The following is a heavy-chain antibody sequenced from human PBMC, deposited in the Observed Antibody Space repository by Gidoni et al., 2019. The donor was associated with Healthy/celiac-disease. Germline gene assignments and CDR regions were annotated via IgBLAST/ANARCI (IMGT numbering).Heavy chain of an antibody. CDR1: GYPFTGHH. V-gene: IGHV1-2*05. CDR2: INPNSGGT. J-gene: IGHJ3*02. D-gene: IGHD3-22*01. CDR3: ARATETDYYDSSGYSDAFDI. Sequence: QVQLVQSGAEVQKPGASVKVSCKASGYPFTGHHMHWVRQAPGQGLEWMGRINPNSGGTNDAQKFQGRVTMTRDTSISTAYMELSRLRSDDTVVYYCARATETDYYDSSGYSDAFDIWGQGTMVTVSS.